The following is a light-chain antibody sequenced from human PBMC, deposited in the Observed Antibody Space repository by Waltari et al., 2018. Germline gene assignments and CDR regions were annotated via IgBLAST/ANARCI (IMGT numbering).Light chain of an antibody. J-gene: IGLJ1*01. CDR1: SSDVGRYNY. V-gene: IGLV2-14*03. CDR3: LSFSAVGTRV. CDR2: DVI. Sequence: QSALTQPAFVSGSPGQSITISCTGTSSDVGRYNYVSWYQQHPDKVPKLLIFDVIFRPAGVSDRVSGSKAGNTASLTISGLRADDEADYYCLSFSAVGTRVFGTGTRVTVL.